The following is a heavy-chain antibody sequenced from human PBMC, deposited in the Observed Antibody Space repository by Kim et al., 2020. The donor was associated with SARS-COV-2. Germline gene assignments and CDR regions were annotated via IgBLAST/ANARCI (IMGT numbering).Heavy chain of an antibody. CDR2: ISGSGATT. Sequence: GGSLRLSCAASGFTFSNFAMSWVRQPPGKGLEWVSAISGSGATTYYADSVKGRFTISRDNSKNTLFLQMNSLRADDTAVYFCARSETNPGSWFDPWGRGTLVTVSS. D-gene: IGHD1-26*01. V-gene: IGHV3-23*01. CDR3: ARSETNPGSWFDP. CDR1: GFTFSNFA. J-gene: IGHJ5*01.